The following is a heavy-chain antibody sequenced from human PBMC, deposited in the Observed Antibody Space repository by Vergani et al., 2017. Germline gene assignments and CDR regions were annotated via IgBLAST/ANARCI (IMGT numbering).Heavy chain of an antibody. CDR2: ISSNGGST. Sequence: EVQLVESGGGLVQPGGSLRLSCSASGFTFNSYAMHWVRQAPGKGLEYASAISSNGGSTYYADSVKGRFTISRDNSKNTLYLQMSSLRAEDTAVYYCVKDRSGSPFWDAFDVWGQGTMVTVSS. V-gene: IGHV3-64D*06. J-gene: IGHJ3*01. D-gene: IGHD1-26*01. CDR1: GFTFNSYA. CDR3: VKDRSGSPFWDAFDV.